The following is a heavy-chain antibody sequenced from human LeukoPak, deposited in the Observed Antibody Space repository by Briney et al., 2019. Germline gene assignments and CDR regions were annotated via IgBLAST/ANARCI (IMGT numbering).Heavy chain of an antibody. D-gene: IGHD6-13*01. Sequence: SETLSLTCTVSGGSISSSSYYWGWTRQPPGKGLEWIGSIYYSGSTYYNPSLKSRVTISVDTSKNQFSLKLSSVTAADTAVYYCARQRGSSSPKKSGHAFDIWGQGTMVTVSS. V-gene: IGHV4-39*01. CDR1: GGSISSSSYY. CDR3: ARQRGSSSPKKSGHAFDI. CDR2: IYYSGST. J-gene: IGHJ3*02.